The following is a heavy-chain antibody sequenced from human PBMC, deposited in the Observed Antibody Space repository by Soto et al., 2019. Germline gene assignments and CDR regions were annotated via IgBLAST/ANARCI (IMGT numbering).Heavy chain of an antibody. Sequence: GSLRVSCAASGFTFRTYAMNWVRQAPGKGLKWISAISGSGSFTHYADSVRGRFTISRDNSQNQLYLQMNNLRGDDTAMYYCAKIPTGSGSSKFDYWGQGIQVTVSS. CDR3: AKIPTGSGSSKFDY. D-gene: IGHD3-10*01. CDR2: ISGSGSFT. V-gene: IGHV3-23*01. CDR1: GFTFRTYA. J-gene: IGHJ4*02.